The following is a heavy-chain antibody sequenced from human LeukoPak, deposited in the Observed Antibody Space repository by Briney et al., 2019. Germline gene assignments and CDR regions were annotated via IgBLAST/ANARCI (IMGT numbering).Heavy chain of an antibody. CDR3: ASRDCCSTSCHEGYNWFDP. D-gene: IGHD2-2*01. V-gene: IGHV4-34*01. CDR1: GGSFSGYY. CDR2: INHSGST. J-gene: IGHJ5*02. Sequence: SETLSLTCAVYGGSFSGYYWSWIRQPPGKGLGWIGEINHSGSTNYNPSLKSRVTISVDTSKNQFSLKLTSVTAADTAVYYCASRDCCSTSCHEGYNWFDPWGQGILVSVSS.